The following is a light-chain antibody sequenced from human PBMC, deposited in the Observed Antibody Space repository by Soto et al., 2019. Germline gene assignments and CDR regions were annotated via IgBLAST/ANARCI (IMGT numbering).Light chain of an antibody. V-gene: IGLV1-40*01. CDR3: QSYDSSLSGYV. J-gene: IGLJ1*01. CDR2: GNS. CDR1: SSNIGAGYD. Sequence: QSVLTQPPSVSGAPWQVVTICCTGKSSNIGAGYDVHWYEQLPGTAPKLLIYGNSNRPSGVPDRFSGSKSGTSASLAITGFQAEDEADYYCQSYDSSLSGYVFGTGTKVTVL.